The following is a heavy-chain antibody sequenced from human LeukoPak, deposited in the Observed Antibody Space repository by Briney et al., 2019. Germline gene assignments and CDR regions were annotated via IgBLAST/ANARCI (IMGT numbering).Heavy chain of an antibody. V-gene: IGHV4-38-2*02. CDR1: GDFISSGYY. Sequence: SETLSLTCTVSGDFISSGYYWGWIRPPPGKGLEWIGSMYQSGSTYYNPSLKSRVTISIDTSKNQFSLKLSSVTAADTAVYYCARDQGYCSGGSCYENWFDPWGQGTLVTVSS. D-gene: IGHD2-15*01. CDR3: ARDQGYCSGGSCYENWFDP. J-gene: IGHJ5*02. CDR2: MYQSGST.